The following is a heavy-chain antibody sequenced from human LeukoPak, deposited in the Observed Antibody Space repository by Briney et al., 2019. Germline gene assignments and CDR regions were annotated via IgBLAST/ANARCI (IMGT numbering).Heavy chain of an antibody. Sequence: PGGSLRLSCAASGFTFSSYGMHWVRQAPGKGLEGVAFIRYDGSNKYYADSVKVRFTISRDNSKNTVYLKINSLRAGATAVFFCAKDLVRITMIVADRGYAFDIWGQGTMVTVSS. V-gene: IGHV3-30*02. CDR2: IRYDGSNK. CDR1: GFTFSSYG. D-gene: IGHD3-22*01. J-gene: IGHJ3*02. CDR3: AKDLVRITMIVADRGYAFDI.